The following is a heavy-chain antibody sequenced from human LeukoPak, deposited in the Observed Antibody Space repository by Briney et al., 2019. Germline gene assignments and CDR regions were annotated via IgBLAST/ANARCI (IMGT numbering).Heavy chain of an antibody. Sequence: TSETLSLTCAVYGTSFNRYYWSWIRQTPGRGLEWIGEIDHIGRASYNPPLKSRATISVDTSKNQFSLTLRSVTAADMGVYFCAMPGFCTATICSNYFESWGQGTLVTVSS. CDR1: GTSFNRYY. CDR2: IDHIGRA. J-gene: IGHJ5*01. D-gene: IGHD2-15*01. CDR3: AMPGFCTATICSNYFES. V-gene: IGHV4-34*01.